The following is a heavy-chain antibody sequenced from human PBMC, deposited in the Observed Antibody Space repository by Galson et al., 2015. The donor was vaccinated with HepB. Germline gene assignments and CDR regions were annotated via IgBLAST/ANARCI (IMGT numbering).Heavy chain of an antibody. V-gene: IGHV3-23*01. Sequence: SLRLSCAASGFTFSSYAMSWVRQAPGKGLEWVSAISGSGGSTYYADSVKGRFTISRDNAKNSLYLQMNSLRDEDTAVYYCAREGYGDYVFGYWGQGTLVTVSS. D-gene: IGHD4-17*01. J-gene: IGHJ4*02. CDR1: GFTFSSYA. CDR3: AREGYGDYVFGY. CDR2: ISGSGGST.